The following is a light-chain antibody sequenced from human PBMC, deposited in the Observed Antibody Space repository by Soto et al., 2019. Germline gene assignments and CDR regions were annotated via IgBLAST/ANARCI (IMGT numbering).Light chain of an antibody. CDR1: SSNIGSNY. CDR2: SNN. J-gene: IGLJ1*01. CDR3: AAWDDSLSGMEV. V-gene: IGLV1-47*02. Sequence: QSVLTQPPSASGTPGQRVTISCSGSSSNIGSNYVYWYQQLPGTAPKLLIYSNNQRPSGVPDRFSGSKSGTSASLAISGLRSEDEDDYYCAAWDDSLSGMEVFGNGTKVTV.